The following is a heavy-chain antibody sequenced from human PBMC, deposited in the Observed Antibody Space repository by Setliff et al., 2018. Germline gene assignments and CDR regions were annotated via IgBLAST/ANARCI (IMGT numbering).Heavy chain of an antibody. CDR2: INHSGST. D-gene: IGHD3-3*01. J-gene: IGHJ4*02. V-gene: IGHV4-34*01. CDR3: ARRYNFWSGYLDY. Sequence: PSETLSLTCGGYGGSISDYYWSWIRQPPGKGLEWIGEINHSGSTNYNPSLKSRVTISVDTSKNQFSLKLSSVTAADTAVYYCARRYNFWSGYLDYWGQGTLVTVSS. CDR1: GGSISDYY.